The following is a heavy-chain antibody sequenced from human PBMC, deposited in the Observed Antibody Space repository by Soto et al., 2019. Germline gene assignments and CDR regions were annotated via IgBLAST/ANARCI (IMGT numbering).Heavy chain of an antibody. CDR2: IYYSGST. CDR3: ARATYYDILTGYHLFDY. D-gene: IGHD3-9*01. V-gene: IGHV4-59*01. CDR1: GGSISSYY. J-gene: IGHJ4*02. Sequence: NLSLTCTVSGGSISSYYWSWIRQPPGKGLEWIGYIYYSGSTNYNPSLKSRVTISVDTSKNQFSLKLSSVTAADTAVYYCARATYYDILTGYHLFDYWGQGTLVTVSS.